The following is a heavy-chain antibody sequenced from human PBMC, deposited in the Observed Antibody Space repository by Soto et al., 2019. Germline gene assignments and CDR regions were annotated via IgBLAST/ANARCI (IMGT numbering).Heavy chain of an antibody. CDR1: GGSFSGYY. CDR3: ARGGVSSGWDFKYYYYYYGMDV. D-gene: IGHD6-19*01. Sequence: PWETLSLTCAVYGGSFSGYYWSWIRQPPGKGLEWIGEINHSGSTNYNPSLKSRVTISVDTSKNQFSLKLSSVTAADTAVYYCARGGVSSGWDFKYYYYYYGMDVWGQGTTVT. J-gene: IGHJ6*02. V-gene: IGHV4-34*01. CDR2: INHSGST.